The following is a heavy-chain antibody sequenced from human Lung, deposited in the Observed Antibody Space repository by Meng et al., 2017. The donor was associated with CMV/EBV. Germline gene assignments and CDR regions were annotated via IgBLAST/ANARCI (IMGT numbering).Heavy chain of an antibody. Sequence: SCAASGFTVTDHYMNWFRQAPGKGLEWVSYISKGGPTIYYADSVKGRFTISRDNAKNSLYLQMDSLRAEDTAVYYRGGTDGRGMDVWGQGTTVTVSS. CDR1: GFTVTDHY. D-gene: IGHD2-8*01. J-gene: IGHJ6*02. CDR2: ISKGGPTI. CDR3: GGTDGRGMDV. V-gene: IGHV3-11*01.